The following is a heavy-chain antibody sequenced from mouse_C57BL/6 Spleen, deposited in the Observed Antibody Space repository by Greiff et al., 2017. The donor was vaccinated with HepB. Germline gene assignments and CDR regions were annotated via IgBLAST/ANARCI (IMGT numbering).Heavy chain of an antibody. D-gene: IGHD2-2*01. CDR1: GYSITSGYY. J-gene: IGHJ1*03. CDR2: ISYDGSN. Sequence: EVKLQESGPGLVKPSQSLSLTCSVTGYSITSGYYWNWIRQFPGNKLEWMGYISYDGSNNYNPSLKNRISITRDTSKNQFFLKLNSVTTEDTATYYCASDGYTGYFDAWGTGTTVTVSS. CDR3: ASDGYTGYFDA. V-gene: IGHV3-6*01.